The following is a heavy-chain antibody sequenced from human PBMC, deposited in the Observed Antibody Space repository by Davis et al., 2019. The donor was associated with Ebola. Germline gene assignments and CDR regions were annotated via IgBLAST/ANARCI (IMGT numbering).Heavy chain of an antibody. D-gene: IGHD6-19*01. Sequence: GESLKISCVASGFTFGSYWMNWVRQAPGEGLEWVANINQDGSAKYYMDSVKGRFTISRDNPKNTLYLQMNSLRAEDTAVYYCARQWRADYWGQGTLVTVSS. CDR2: INQDGSAK. CDR1: GFTFGSYW. J-gene: IGHJ4*02. V-gene: IGHV3-7*01. CDR3: ARQWRADY.